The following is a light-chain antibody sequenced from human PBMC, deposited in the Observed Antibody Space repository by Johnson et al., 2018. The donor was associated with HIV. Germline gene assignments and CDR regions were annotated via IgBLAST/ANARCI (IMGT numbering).Light chain of an antibody. Sequence: QSVLTQPPSVSAAPGQKVTISCSGSSSDMGNYAVSWYQQLPGTAPKLLIYENNQRSSGIPDRFSGSTSATSATLAITGLQTGDEANYYCGTWDSSLSVYVFGSGTKVTVL. CDR3: GTWDSSLSVYV. V-gene: IGLV1-51*02. J-gene: IGLJ1*01. CDR2: ENN. CDR1: SSDMGNYA.